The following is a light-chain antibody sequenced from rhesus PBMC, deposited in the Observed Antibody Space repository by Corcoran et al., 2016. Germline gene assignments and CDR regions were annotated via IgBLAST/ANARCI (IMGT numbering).Light chain of an antibody. CDR3: QQHNSYRPT. V-gene: IGKV1S14*01. CDR2: YAS. CDR1: QGIRDS. Sequence: DIQMTQSPSSLSASVGATVTLPCRASQGIRDSLAWYQQKPGNAQRHLSYYASTLERGGPSRFSGRGSGAEFTLTISSLKRADFAIDYCQQHNSYRPTFGGGTKVEIK. J-gene: IGKJ4*01.